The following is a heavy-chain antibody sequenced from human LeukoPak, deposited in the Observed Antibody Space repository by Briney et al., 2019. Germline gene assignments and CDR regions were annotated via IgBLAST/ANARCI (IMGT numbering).Heavy chain of an antibody. V-gene: IGHV4-4*07. CDR3: ARLRCSSTSCYGYFYYYMDV. J-gene: IGHJ6*03. CDR1: GDSINSYY. Sequence: SETLSLTCTVSGDSINSYYWLWIRQPAGKGLEWIGRIYSGGRTNYNPSLKSRVTMSEDTSKNQFSLKLSSVTAADTAVYYCARLRCSSTSCYGYFYYYMDVWGEGTTVTVSS. D-gene: IGHD2-2*01. CDR2: IYSGGRT.